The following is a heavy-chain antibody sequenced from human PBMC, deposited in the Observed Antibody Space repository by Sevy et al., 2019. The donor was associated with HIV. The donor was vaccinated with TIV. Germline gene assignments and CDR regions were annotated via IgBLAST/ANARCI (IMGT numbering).Heavy chain of an antibody. CDR3: AAGVGASDFDY. D-gene: IGHD1-26*01. V-gene: IGHV3-15*01. Sequence: GGSLRLSCAASGFTFSNAWMSWVRQPPGKGLEWVGRIKSKSEGGTRDFAAPVKGRFAISRDDSKNTLCLQMDSLKTEDTAVYYCAAGVGASDFDYWGQGILVTVSS. CDR1: GFTFSNAW. J-gene: IGHJ4*02. CDR2: IKSKSEGGTR.